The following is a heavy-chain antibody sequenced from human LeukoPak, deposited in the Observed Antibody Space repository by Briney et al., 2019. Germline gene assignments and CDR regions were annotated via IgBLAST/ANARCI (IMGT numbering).Heavy chain of an antibody. CDR2: VHYSGTT. CDR1: GGSMTGYY. D-gene: IGHD4-17*01. V-gene: IGHV4-59*13. J-gene: IGHJ4*02. CDR3: ATGYGDFRVEGRYFYS. Sequence: KPSETLSLTCTVSGGSMTGYYWSWVRQPPGKGLEFIGHVHYSGTTNYNPSLRSRVTISIDTSKKHFFLKLKSVTAADTAVYYCATGYGDFRVEGRYFYSWGQGTLVTVSS.